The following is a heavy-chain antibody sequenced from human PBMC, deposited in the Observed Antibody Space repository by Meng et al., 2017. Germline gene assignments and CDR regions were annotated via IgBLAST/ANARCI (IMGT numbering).Heavy chain of an antibody. D-gene: IGHD4-17*01. CDR1: GGSVGSGKYY. Sequence: HVPLRESGTGLGRPSETLSLTCTLSGGSVGSGKYYWSWIRQPPGKGLEWIGYIVYSGSTTYNPSLKTRVTISVDTSKNQFSLKLTSVTAADTAVYFCARDVGGDYETLFDYWGQGTLVTVSS. CDR2: IVYSGST. CDR3: ARDVGGDYETLFDY. J-gene: IGHJ4*02. V-gene: IGHV4-61*01.